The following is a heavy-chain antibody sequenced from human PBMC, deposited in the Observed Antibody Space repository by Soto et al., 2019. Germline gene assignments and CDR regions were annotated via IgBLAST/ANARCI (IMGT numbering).Heavy chain of an antibody. J-gene: IGHJ2*01. V-gene: IGHV1-3*01. CDR2: INAGNGNR. Sequence: ASVKVSCKASGCTFTTYGMHWVRQAPGQRLEWMGWINAGNGNRKYSQKFQGRVTISRDTSASTDYMELSSLRSEDTAMYYCARDGFYYDSRGYYYDWYFDLWGRAPWSPSPQ. D-gene: IGHD3-22*01. CDR1: GCTFTTYG. CDR3: ARDGFYYDSRGYYYDWYFDL.